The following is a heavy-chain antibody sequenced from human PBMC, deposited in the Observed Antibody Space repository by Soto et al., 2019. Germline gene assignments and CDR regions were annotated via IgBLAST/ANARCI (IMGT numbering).Heavy chain of an antibody. J-gene: IGHJ6*02. V-gene: IGHV3-30*18. CDR3: AKPGSGWSRFGDGMDV. CDR1: GFTFSSYG. CDR2: ISYDGSNK. Sequence: QVQLVESGGGVVQPGRSLRLSCAASGFTFSSYGMHWVRQAPGKGLEWVAVISYDGSNKYYADSVKGRFTISRDNSKNTLYLQMNSLRAEDTAVYYCAKPGSGWSRFGDGMDVWGQGTTVTVPS. D-gene: IGHD6-19*01.